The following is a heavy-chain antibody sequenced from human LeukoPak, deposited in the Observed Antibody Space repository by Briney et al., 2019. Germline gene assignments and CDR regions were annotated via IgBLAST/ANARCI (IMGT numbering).Heavy chain of an antibody. V-gene: IGHV4-31*03. J-gene: IGHJ4*02. CDR1: GDSISSGGYY. D-gene: IGHD1-26*01. CDR3: AREPTGSYSFDF. Sequence: PSQTLSLTCTVSGDSISSGGYYWSWIRQHPGKGLEWIGYIYNSGSTYYNPSLKSRVTLSIDTSKRQFSLKLTSVTAADTAVYYCAREPTGSYSFDFWGQGTLVTVSS. CDR2: IYNSGST.